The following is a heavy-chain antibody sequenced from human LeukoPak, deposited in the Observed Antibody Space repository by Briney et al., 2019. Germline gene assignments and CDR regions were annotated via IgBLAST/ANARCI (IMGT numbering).Heavy chain of an antibody. J-gene: IGHJ5*02. CDR2: INPNSGGT. V-gene: IGHV1-2*02. CDR3: AREGPSPYNWNGWNWFDP. CDR1: GHTFTGYY. Sequence: GASVKVSCKASGHTFTGYYMHWVRQAPGQGLEWMGWINPNSGGTNYAQKFQGRVTMTRDTSISTAYMELSRLRSDDTAAYYCAREGPSPYNWNGWNWFDPWGQGTLVTVSS. D-gene: IGHD1-20*01.